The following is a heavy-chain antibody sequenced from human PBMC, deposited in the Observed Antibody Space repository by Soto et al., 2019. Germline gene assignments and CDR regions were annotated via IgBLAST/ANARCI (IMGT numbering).Heavy chain of an antibody. J-gene: IGHJ4*02. CDR2: VNGGGSST. Sequence: EVQLVESGGGLVQPGESLRLSCAAPGFTFSSYWMHWVRQAPGKGLVWVARVNGGGSSTSYADSVKGRFTISRDNAKNTLYLQMNSLRAEDTAVYYCLVSGNYRFDYWGPGILVTVSS. D-gene: IGHD1-26*01. CDR3: LVSGNYRFDY. CDR1: GFTFSSYW. V-gene: IGHV3-74*01.